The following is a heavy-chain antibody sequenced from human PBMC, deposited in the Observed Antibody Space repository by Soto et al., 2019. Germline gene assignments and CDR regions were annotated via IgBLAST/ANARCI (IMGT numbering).Heavy chain of an antibody. D-gene: IGHD1-26*01. Sequence: GGSLRLSCAASGFTFSSSTMHWFRQAPGKGLEWVAVISSDGSNKYYPDSVKGRFTISRDNSKNTLYLQMNSLRAEDTAVYYCARDQIVGVPDYFDDWGQGTLVTVSS. CDR3: ARDQIVGVPDYFDD. CDR2: ISSDGSNK. CDR1: GFTFSSST. V-gene: IGHV3-30-3*01. J-gene: IGHJ4*02.